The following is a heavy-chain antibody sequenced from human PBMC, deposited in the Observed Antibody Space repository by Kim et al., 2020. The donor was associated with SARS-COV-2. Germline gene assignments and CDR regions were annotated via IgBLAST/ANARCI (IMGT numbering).Heavy chain of an antibody. V-gene: IGHV1-8*01. CDR3: ARGLSTYYYGSGNQKYYFDY. D-gene: IGHD3-10*01. Sequence: ASVKVSCKASGYTFTSYDINWVRQATGQGLEWMGWMNPNSGNTGYAQKFQGRVTMTRNTSISTAYMELSSLRSEDTAVYYCARGLSTYYYGSGNQKYYFDYWGQGTLVTVSS. CDR1: GYTFTSYD. J-gene: IGHJ4*02. CDR2: MNPNSGNT.